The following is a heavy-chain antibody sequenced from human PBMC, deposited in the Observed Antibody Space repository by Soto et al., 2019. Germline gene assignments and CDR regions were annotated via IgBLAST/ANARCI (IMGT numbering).Heavy chain of an antibody. CDR3: ARWVEVSLDYFDS. V-gene: IGHV4-30-4*01. D-gene: IGHD2-15*01. Sequence: SETLSLTCTVSGDSISSNNNYWSWIRQPPGEGLEWIGFISYSGTTSYSPSLKSRVAISLDTSKNQFSLSLSSVTAADTAVYYCARWVEVSLDYFDSWGQGTPVTVSS. CDR1: GDSISSNNNY. CDR2: ISYSGTT. J-gene: IGHJ4*02.